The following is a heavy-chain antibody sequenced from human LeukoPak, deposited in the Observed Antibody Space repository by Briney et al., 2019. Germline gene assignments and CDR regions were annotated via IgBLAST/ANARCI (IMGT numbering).Heavy chain of an antibody. J-gene: IGHJ4*02. CDR2: INPSGGST. D-gene: IGHD3-22*01. Sequence: ASVKVSCRASGYTFTSYYMHWVRQAPGQGLEWMGIINPSGGSTSYAQKFQGRVTMTRDMSTSTVYMELSSLRSEDTAVYYCAREQYYYDSSGYSIPTYYFGYWGQGTLVTVSS. CDR3: AREQYYYDSSGYSIPTYYFGY. V-gene: IGHV1-46*01. CDR1: GYTFTSYY.